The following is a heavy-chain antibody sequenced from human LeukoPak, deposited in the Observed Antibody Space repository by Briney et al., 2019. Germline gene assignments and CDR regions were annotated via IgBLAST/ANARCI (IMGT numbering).Heavy chain of an antibody. D-gene: IGHD2-2*01. CDR2: IKQDGSEK. J-gene: IGHJ4*02. V-gene: IGHV3-7*05. Sequence: PGGSLRLSCAASGSTFSNYWMIWVRQAPGKGLEWVANIKQDGSEKYYVDSVKGRFTISRDNAKNSLYLQMNSLRAEDTAVYYCARDQRYCSSSSCPWEPFDYWGQGTLVTVSS. CDR1: GSTFSNYW. CDR3: ARDQRYCSSSSCPWEPFDY.